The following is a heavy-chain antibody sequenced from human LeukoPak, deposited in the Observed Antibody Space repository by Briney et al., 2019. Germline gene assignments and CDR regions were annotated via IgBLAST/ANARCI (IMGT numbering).Heavy chain of an antibody. Sequence: PSETLSLTCAVSGGSISNGGYSWSWIRQPPGKGLEWIGYIYHSGSTYYNPSLKSRVTISVDRSKNQFSLKLSSVTAADTAVYYCAAALDCTNGVCPIDYWGQGTLVTVSS. CDR1: GGSISNGGYS. CDR3: AAALDCTNGVCPIDY. J-gene: IGHJ4*02. V-gene: IGHV4-30-2*01. D-gene: IGHD2-8*01. CDR2: IYHSGST.